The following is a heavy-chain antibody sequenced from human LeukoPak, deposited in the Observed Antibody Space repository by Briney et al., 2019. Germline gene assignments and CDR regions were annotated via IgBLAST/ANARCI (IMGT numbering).Heavy chain of an antibody. V-gene: IGHV4-31*03. Sequence: PSETLSLTCTVSGGSISSGDYYWSWIWQHPGKGLEWIGYIHHSGSTSYNPSLKSRVTVSVDTSKNQFSLKLSSVTAADTAVYYCARDRGRGRYFDLWGRGTLVTVSS. D-gene: IGHD3-10*01. J-gene: IGHJ2*01. CDR3: ARDRGRGRYFDL. CDR1: GGSISSGDYY. CDR2: IHHSGST.